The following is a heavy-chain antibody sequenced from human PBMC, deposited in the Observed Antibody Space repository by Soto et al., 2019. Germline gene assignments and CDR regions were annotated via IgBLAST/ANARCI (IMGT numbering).Heavy chain of an antibody. Sequence: QVQLQQWGAGLLKPSETLSLTCAVYVGSFSGYYWTWIRQPPGKGLEWIGEINHAGRTNYNPSLESRVTISIDTSQNQFSLKLTSVTAADTAVYYCARDWMHWGQGTQVTVSA. V-gene: IGHV4-34*02. CDR1: VGSFSGYY. D-gene: IGHD2-2*03. CDR3: ARDWMH. CDR2: INHAGRT. J-gene: IGHJ4*02.